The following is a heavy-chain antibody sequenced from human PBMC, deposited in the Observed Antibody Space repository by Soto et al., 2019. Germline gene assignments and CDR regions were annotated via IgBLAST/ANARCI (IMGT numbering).Heavy chain of an antibody. J-gene: IGHJ6*02. CDR1: GFTFSSYW. CDR2: IKQDGSEK. CDR3: ARDYDFWSGEYYYYGMDV. D-gene: IGHD3-3*01. Sequence: GGSLRLSCAASGFTFSSYWMSWVRQAPGKGLEWVANIKQDGSEKYYVDSVKGRFTISRDNAKNSLYLQMNSLRAEDTAVYYCARDYDFWSGEYYYYGMDVWGQGTTVTVSS. V-gene: IGHV3-7*05.